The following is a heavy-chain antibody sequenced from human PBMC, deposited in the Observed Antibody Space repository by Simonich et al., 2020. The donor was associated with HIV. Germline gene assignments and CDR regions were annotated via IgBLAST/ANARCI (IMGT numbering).Heavy chain of an antibody. Sequence: QVQLQQWGAGLLKPSETLSLTCAVYGGSFSGYYWSWIRPPPGKGLAWIGENNHSGSTNYNPSLKSRVTISVDTSKNQFSLKLSSVTAADTAVYYCARRHPTTVTTPYFDYWGQGTLVTVSS. V-gene: IGHV4-34*01. CDR2: NNHSGST. J-gene: IGHJ4*02. D-gene: IGHD4-17*01. CDR3: ARRHPTTVTTPYFDY. CDR1: GGSFSGYY.